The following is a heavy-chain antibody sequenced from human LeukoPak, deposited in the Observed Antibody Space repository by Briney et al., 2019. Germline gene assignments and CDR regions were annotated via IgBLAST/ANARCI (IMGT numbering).Heavy chain of an antibody. CDR1: GGSISSGGYY. J-gene: IGHJ4*02. CDR2: IYYSGST. Sequence: SQTLSLTCTVSGGSISSGGYYWSWIRQHPGKGLEWIGYIYYSGSTYYNPSLKSRVTISVDTSKNQFSLKLSSVTAADTAVYYCARERANYDYVWGSYRYIDYWGQGTLVTASS. D-gene: IGHD3-16*02. V-gene: IGHV4-31*03. CDR3: ARERANYDYVWGSYRYIDY.